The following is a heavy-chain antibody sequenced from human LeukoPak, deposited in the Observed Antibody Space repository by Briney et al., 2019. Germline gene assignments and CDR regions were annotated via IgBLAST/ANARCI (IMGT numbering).Heavy chain of an antibody. V-gene: IGHV3-30*03. Sequence: GGSLRLSCAASGFTFSSYCMHWVRQAPGKGLEWVAVISCDGGDKNYADSVKGRFTISRYNSKNQLSLQINSLTVEDPAAYYCTTGSGPSGYDFIDFWGPGTPVTVSS. CDR3: TTGSGPSGYDFIDF. J-gene: IGHJ4*02. CDR2: ISCDGGDK. D-gene: IGHD5-12*01. CDR1: GFTFSSYC.